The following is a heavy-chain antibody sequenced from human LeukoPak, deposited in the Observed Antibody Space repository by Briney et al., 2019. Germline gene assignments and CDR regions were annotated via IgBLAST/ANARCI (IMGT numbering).Heavy chain of an antibody. J-gene: IGHJ4*02. V-gene: IGHV1-2*06. D-gene: IGHD6-13*01. CDR3: ARDYSSSSYYLGY. CDR2: INPNSGGT. CDR1: GYTFTGYY. Sequence: GASVKVSCKASGYTFTGYYMHWVRQAPGQGLEWMGRINPNSGGTNYAQKFQGRVTMTRDTSISTAYMELSRLRSDDTAVYYCARDYSSSSYYLGYWGQGTLVTVSS.